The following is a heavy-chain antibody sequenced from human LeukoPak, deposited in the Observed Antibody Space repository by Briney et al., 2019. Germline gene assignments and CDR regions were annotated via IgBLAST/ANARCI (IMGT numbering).Heavy chain of an antibody. D-gene: IGHD3-16*01. CDR2: IGGDGNA. CDR3: AKDRANWAIDD. CDR1: GFTFTDHP. J-gene: IGHJ4*02. Sequence: GGSLRFSCVASGFTFTDHPMNWVRQAPGKGLEWISYIGGDGNAFYADSVKGRFTASKDDARKSMYLQMNSLRVEDTAVYYCAKDRANWAIDDWGQGTQVTVSS. V-gene: IGHV3-69-1*01.